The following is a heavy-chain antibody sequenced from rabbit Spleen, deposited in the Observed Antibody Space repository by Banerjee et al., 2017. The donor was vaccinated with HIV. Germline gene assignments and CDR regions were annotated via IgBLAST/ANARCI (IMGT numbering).Heavy chain of an antibody. Sequence: QSLEESGGDLVKPGASLTLTCTASGFDFSSNYWICWVRQAPGKGLEWIACIYGGSRGTTYYASWAKGRFTFSKTSSTTVTLQMTSLTAADTATYFCARDLDGVIGWNFGWWGPGTLVTVS. V-gene: IGHV1S40*01. D-gene: IGHD1-1*01. CDR3: ARDLDGVIGWNFGW. CDR1: GFDFSSNYW. CDR2: IYGGSRGTT. J-gene: IGHJ4*01.